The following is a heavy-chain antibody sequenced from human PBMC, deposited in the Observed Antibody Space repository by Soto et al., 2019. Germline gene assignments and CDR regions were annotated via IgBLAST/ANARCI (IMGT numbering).Heavy chain of an antibody. V-gene: IGHV4-31*03. CDR1: GGSISSGGYY. D-gene: IGHD3-22*01. CDR2: IYYSGST. CDR3: ATNGDYYDSSGPKYFPH. Sequence: SETLSLTCTVSGGSISSGGYYWSWIRQHPGKGLECIGYIYYSGSTYYNPSLKSRVTISVDTSKNQFSLRLSSVTAADTAVYYCATNGDYYDSSGPKYFPHWRQGTLVTVSS. J-gene: IGHJ1*01.